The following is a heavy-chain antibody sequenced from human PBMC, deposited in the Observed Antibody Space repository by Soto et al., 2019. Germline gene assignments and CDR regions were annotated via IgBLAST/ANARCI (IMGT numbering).Heavy chain of an antibody. CDR1: GFTVTNNH. D-gene: IGHD2-21*02. V-gene: IGHV3-53*01. CDR3: TGFGGNSV. CDR2: IWNNGRT. Sequence: GGSLRLSCAVSGFTVTNNHVTWVRQSTGKGLECVSVIWNNGRTSYADSVKGRFTISRDNSKNTVYLQMKSLRAEDTAMYYCTGFGGNSVWGQGTLVTVSS. J-gene: IGHJ4*02.